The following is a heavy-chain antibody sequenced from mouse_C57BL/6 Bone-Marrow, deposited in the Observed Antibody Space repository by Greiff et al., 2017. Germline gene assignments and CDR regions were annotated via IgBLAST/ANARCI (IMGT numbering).Heavy chain of an antibody. D-gene: IGHD2-2*01. V-gene: IGHV1-82*01. CDR3: ARGGYDAWFAY. J-gene: IGHJ3*01. Sequence: VKLMASGPELVKPGASVKISCKASGYAFSSSWMNWVKQRPGKGLEWIGRIYPGDGDTNYNGKFKGKATLTADKSSSTAYMQLSSLTSEDSAVYFCARGGYDAWFAYWGQGTLVTVSA. CDR2: IYPGDGDT. CDR1: GYAFSSSW.